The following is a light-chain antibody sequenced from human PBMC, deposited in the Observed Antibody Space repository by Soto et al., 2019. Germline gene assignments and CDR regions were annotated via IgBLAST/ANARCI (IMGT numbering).Light chain of an antibody. CDR3: QQCNSYSHT. CDR1: KSISSW. CDR2: EPS. Sequence: DSQMTQSPSPLSASVGDRVTITCRASKSISSWLARYQQRPWKAPKLLISEPSRVDSGVPSRFSGSGSGTAVTLTISRLQPDDFGTLLCQQCNSYSHTFGHGTKLASK. J-gene: IGKJ2*01. V-gene: IGKV1-5*01.